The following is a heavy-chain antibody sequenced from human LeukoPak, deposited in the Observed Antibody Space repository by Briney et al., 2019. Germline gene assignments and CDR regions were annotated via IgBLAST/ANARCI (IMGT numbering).Heavy chain of an antibody. J-gene: IGHJ4*02. D-gene: IGHD3/OR15-3a*01. CDR3: ARDQTERGVLLRLIF. V-gene: IGHV1-2*02. Sequence: ASVKVSCKASGYKFTDHYIHWVRQAPGQGLEWMGWINPNSGGTRYAQKFQGRVTMTRDTSVSRAYMELSSLRSDDTAVYYCARDQTERGVLLRLIFWGQGTPVTVSS. CDR1: GYKFTDHY. CDR2: INPNSGGT.